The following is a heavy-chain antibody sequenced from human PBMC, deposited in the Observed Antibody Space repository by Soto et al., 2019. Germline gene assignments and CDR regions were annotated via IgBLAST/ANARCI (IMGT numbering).Heavy chain of an antibody. V-gene: IGHV3-30*18. CDR2: ISYDGSNK. CDR1: GFTFSSYG. CDR3: AKGPRSLSYYYYGMDV. Sequence: QVQLVESGGGVVQPGRSLRLSCAASGFTFSSYGMHWVRQAPGKGLEWVAVISYDGSNKYYADSVKGRFTISRDNSKNTLYLQMNSLRAEDTAVYYCAKGPRSLSYYYYGMDVWGQGTTVTVSS. J-gene: IGHJ6*02.